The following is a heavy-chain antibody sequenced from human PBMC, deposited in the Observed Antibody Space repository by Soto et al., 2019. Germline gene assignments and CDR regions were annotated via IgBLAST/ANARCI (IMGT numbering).Heavy chain of an antibody. CDR1: GFTFSNYT. V-gene: IGHV3-21*01. Sequence: EVKLVESEGGLVKPGGSLRLSCGASGFTFSNYTMNWVRQAPGKGLEWVSSISGSGAYIYYADSMKGRFTISRDNAQNSLYLQMNSLRAEDTAMYYCATYSPVVVAGVWGQGTLVTVSS. CDR3: ATYSPVVVAGV. J-gene: IGHJ4*02. CDR2: ISGSGAYI. D-gene: IGHD6-19*01.